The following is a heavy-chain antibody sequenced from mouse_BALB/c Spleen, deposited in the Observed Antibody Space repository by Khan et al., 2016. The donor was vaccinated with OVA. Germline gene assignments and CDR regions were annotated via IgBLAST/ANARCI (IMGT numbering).Heavy chain of an antibody. CDR1: GYTFIDYV. CDR2: IYPYNDDT. J-gene: IGHJ4*01. D-gene: IGHD1-1*01. V-gene: IGHV1S136*01. Sequence: VRLQQSGPELVKPGASVKMSCKTSGYTFIDYVMHWVKQKPGQGLEWIGYIYPYNDDTESTEKFKGKATLTLDKSSTTAYMDLSSLPSSDSSVYYCARSATDYYTMDYWGQGTSVTVSP. CDR3: ARSATDYYTMDY.